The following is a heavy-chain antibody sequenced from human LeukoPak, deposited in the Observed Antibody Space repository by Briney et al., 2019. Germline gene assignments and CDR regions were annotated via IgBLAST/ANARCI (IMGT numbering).Heavy chain of an antibody. Sequence: SETLSLTCTVSGGSVRSGGYYWSWIRQPPGEGLEWIGFIFNSGSTNYNPSLKSRVTISGDTSKNQFSLRLSSVTAADTAVYYCARGSNYFDYWGQGTLATASS. V-gene: IGHV4-61*08. CDR2: IFNSGST. J-gene: IGHJ4*02. CDR1: GGSVRSGGYY. D-gene: IGHD6-6*01. CDR3: ARGSNYFDY.